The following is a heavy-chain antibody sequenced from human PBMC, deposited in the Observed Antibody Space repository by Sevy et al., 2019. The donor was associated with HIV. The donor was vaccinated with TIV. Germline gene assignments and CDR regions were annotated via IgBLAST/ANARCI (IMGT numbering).Heavy chain of an antibody. Sequence: ASVKVSCKASGYTFTSYGISWVRQAPGQGLEWMGWISAYNGNTNYAQKLQGRVTMTTDTSTSTAYMELRSLRSDDTAVYYCAGGEVYYDSSGYSHAFDIWGQGTMVTVSS. CDR3: AGGEVYYDSSGYSHAFDI. V-gene: IGHV1-18*01. J-gene: IGHJ3*02. CDR1: GYTFTSYG. D-gene: IGHD3-22*01. CDR2: ISAYNGNT.